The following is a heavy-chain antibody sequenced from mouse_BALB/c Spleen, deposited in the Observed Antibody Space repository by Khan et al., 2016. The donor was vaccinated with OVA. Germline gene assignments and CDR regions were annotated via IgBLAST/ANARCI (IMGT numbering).Heavy chain of an antibody. CDR3: ARDGSRYNYAMDY. Sequence: VQLKESGPGLVKPSQSLSLTCTVTGYSITSDYAWNWTRQFPGNKLEWMGYISYSGSTNYNPALKSRISITRDTSKNQFFLQLNSVTTEDTATYYCARDGSRYNYAMDYWGQGTSVTVSS. D-gene: IGHD2-3*01. CDR1: GYSITSDYA. V-gene: IGHV3-2*02. CDR2: ISYSGST. J-gene: IGHJ4*01.